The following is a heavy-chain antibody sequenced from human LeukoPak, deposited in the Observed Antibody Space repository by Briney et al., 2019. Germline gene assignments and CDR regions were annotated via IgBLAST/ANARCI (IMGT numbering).Heavy chain of an antibody. CDR1: GFTFSYYG. Sequence: GGSLRLSCAASGFTFSYYGFHWVRQAPGKGLEWVAFIRYDGNDKFYAESVKGRFTISRDTSSNTLYLQMNSLRLEDTAVYYCAKDLMRDRWFGESWGQGTLVTVSS. J-gene: IGHJ5*02. CDR3: AKDLMRDRWFGES. V-gene: IGHV3-30*02. CDR2: IRYDGNDK. D-gene: IGHD3-10*01.